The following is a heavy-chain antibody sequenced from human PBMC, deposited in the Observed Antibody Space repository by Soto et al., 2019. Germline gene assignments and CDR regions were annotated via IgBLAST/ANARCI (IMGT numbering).Heavy chain of an antibody. CDR2: INHSGST. V-gene: IGHV4-34*01. D-gene: IGHD3-10*01. CDR1: GGSFSGYY. J-gene: IGHJ3*02. Sequence: PSETLSLTCAFYGGSFSGYYWSWIRQSPGKGLEWIGEINHSGSTSYNPSLKSRVTMSVDTPKNQFSLKLRSVTAADTAVYYCARRMVSRAFDIWGQGTMVTVSS. CDR3: ARRMVSRAFDI.